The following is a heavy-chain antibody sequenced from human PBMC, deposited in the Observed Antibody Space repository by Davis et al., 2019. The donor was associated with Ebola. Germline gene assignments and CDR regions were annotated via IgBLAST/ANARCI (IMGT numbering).Heavy chain of an antibody. CDR2: MNPNSGNT. CDR3: ARGEAAAGTDWFDP. CDR1: GYTFTSYD. D-gene: IGHD6-13*01. V-gene: IGHV1-8*01. J-gene: IGHJ5*02. Sequence: ASVKVSCKASGYTFTSYDINWVRQATGQGLEWMGWMNPNSGNTGYAQKFQGRVTMTRDTSISTAYMELSRLRSDDTAVYYCARGEAAAGTDWFDPWGQGTLVTVSS.